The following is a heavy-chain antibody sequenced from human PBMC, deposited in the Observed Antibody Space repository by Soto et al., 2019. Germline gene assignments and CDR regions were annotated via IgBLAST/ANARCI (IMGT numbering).Heavy chain of an antibody. CDR3: AREVWDFWRGYLSGWFDP. D-gene: IGHD3-3*01. CDR2: IYYSGST. CDR1: GGSISSYY. Sequence: SETLSLTCTVSGGSISSYYWSWIRQPPGKGLEWIGYIYYSGSTNYNPSLKSRVTISVDTSKNQFSLKLSSVTAADTAVYYCAREVWDFWRGYLSGWFDPLGQGTLVTVSS. V-gene: IGHV4-59*01. J-gene: IGHJ5*02.